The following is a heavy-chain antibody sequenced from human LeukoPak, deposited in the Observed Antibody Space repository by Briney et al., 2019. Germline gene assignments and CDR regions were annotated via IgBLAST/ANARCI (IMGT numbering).Heavy chain of an antibody. Sequence: GASLKISCKGSGSRFTSYWIGWGRQMPGKGLEWMGIIYPGDSDTRYSPSFQGQVTISADKSISTAYLQWSSLKASDTAMYYCARRFPYYDSSHAFDIWVQGTMVTVCS. CDR1: GSRFTSYW. J-gene: IGHJ3*02. CDR2: IYPGDSDT. CDR3: ARRFPYYDSSHAFDI. V-gene: IGHV5-51*01. D-gene: IGHD3-22*01.